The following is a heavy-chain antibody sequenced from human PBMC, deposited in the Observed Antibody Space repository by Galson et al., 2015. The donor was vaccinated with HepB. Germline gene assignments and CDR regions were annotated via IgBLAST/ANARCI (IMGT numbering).Heavy chain of an antibody. D-gene: IGHD3-10*01. J-gene: IGHJ4*02. Sequence: SLRLSCAASGFTFSSYGMHWVRQAPGKGLEWVAVISYDGSNKYYADSVEGRFTISRDNSKNTLYLQMNSLRAEDTAVYYCAKDFTPLWFGELPDYWGQGTLVTVSS. CDR3: AKDFTPLWFGELPDY. V-gene: IGHV3-30*18. CDR1: GFTFSSYG. CDR2: ISYDGSNK.